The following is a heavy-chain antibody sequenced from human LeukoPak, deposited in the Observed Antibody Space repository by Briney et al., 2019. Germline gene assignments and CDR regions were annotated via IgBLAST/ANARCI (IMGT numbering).Heavy chain of an antibody. D-gene: IGHD3-22*01. CDR1: VLTFSGYA. Sequence: PGGSLRLSCAVSVLTFSGYAMSWVRQAPGKGLEWVSLMSANADTTYYTDSVRGRFTISRDNSQKTVYLQMNSLRADDTAVYYCAKSAYYDDSGYYADYWGQGTLVTVSS. J-gene: IGHJ4*02. V-gene: IGHV3-23*01. CDR3: AKSAYYDDSGYYADY. CDR2: MSANADTT.